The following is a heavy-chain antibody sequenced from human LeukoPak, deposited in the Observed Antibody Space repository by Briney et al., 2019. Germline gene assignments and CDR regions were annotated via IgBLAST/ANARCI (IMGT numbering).Heavy chain of an antibody. CDR3: AKDLESYSSSWYVSSHPLDY. V-gene: IGHV3-30*18. J-gene: IGHJ4*02. Sequence: GRSLRLSCAASGFTFSSYGMHWVRQAPGKGLEWVAVISYDGSNKYYADSVKGRFTISRDNSKSTLYLQMNSLRAEDTAVYYCAKDLESYSSSWYVSSHPLDYWGQGTLVTVSS. CDR2: ISYDGSNK. CDR1: GFTFSSYG. D-gene: IGHD6-13*01.